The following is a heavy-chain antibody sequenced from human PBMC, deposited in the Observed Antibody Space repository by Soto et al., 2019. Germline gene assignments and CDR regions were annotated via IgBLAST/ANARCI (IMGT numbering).Heavy chain of an antibody. CDR3: SSCGSDCFTRNYFGIDF. J-gene: IGHJ6*02. CDR2: IRADGESI. D-gene: IGHD2-21*02. V-gene: IGHV3-21*01. CDR1: GLTFSRHT. Sequence: GGSLRLSCVTSGLTFSRHTLNWVRQAPGKGLEWVSSIRADGESIYYADSVRGRFTISRDNNRNSLYLQMNGLRAEDTALYYCSSCGSDCFTRNYFGIDFWGQGTPVTVSS.